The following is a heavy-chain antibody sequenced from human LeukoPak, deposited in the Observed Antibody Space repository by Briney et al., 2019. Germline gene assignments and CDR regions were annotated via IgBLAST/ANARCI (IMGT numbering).Heavy chain of an antibody. CDR1: GYTFTSYD. J-gene: IGHJ6*02. D-gene: IGHD6-19*01. CDR2: MNPNSGNT. Sequence: ASVKVSCKASGYTFTSYDISWVRQATGQGLEWMGWMNPNSGNTGYAQKFQGRVTMTRNTSISTAYMELSSLRSEDTAVYYCARGQVGSSGWYYYYYYGMDVWGQGTTVTVSS. CDR3: ARGQVGSSGWYYYYYYGMDV. V-gene: IGHV1-8*01.